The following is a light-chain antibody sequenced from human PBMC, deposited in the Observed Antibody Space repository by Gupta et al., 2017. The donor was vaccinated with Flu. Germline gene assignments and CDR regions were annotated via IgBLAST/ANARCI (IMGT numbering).Light chain of an antibody. CDR2: KAS. J-gene: IGKJ2*01. V-gene: IGKV1-5*03. Sequence: PSTLSASVGDRVTITCRASQSIRNWLAWYQQKPGKAPSLLIYKASSLEGGVPSRFSGSGSGTEFTLTISSLQPEDSATYYCQQYYTYLGTFGQGSKLEIK. CDR1: QSIRNW. CDR3: QQYYTYLGT.